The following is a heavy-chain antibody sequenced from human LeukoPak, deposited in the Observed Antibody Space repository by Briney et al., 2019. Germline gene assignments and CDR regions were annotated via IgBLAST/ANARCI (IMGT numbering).Heavy chain of an antibody. CDR3: ARGSGGGSGRNYKDHYYGMDV. CDR2: IYASGTT. Sequence: SETLSLTCTVSGGSISSYYWSWIRQPAGKGLEWIGRIYASGTTNYNPSLKSRVAMSVDTSKSQFSLKLNSVTAADTAVYYCARGSGGGSGRNYKDHYYGMDVWGQGTTVTVSS. D-gene: IGHD3-10*01. J-gene: IGHJ6*02. CDR1: GGSISSYY. V-gene: IGHV4-4*07.